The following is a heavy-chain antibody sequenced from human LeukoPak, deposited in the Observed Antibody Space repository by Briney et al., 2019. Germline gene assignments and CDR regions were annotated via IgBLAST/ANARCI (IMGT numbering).Heavy chain of an antibody. Sequence: ASLKLSCKAAGYTFTTYAIHWVRQAPGQRLEWMGWINAGNGNTRYLQKFKGRVTITRDTSASIAYMDLSSLRSEDTAVYYCALIWFGDQYRGGFDYWGQGTLVTVSS. J-gene: IGHJ4*02. D-gene: IGHD3-10*01. CDR2: INAGNGNT. CDR3: ALIWFGDQYRGGFDY. V-gene: IGHV1-3*01. CDR1: GYTFTTYA.